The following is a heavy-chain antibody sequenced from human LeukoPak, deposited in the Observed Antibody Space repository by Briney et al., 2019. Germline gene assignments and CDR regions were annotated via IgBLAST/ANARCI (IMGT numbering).Heavy chain of an antibody. Sequence: PGGSLRLSCAASGFTFSSYSMHWVRQTPGKGLEWVAVIWSDGSNKYYADSMKGRFTISRDNSKNTLYLQMNSLRAEDTAVYYCARGSGSFSGGFDYWGQGTLVTVSS. CDR2: IWSDGSNK. CDR1: GFTFSSYS. V-gene: IGHV3-33*08. J-gene: IGHJ4*02. D-gene: IGHD1-26*01. CDR3: ARGSGSFSGGFDY.